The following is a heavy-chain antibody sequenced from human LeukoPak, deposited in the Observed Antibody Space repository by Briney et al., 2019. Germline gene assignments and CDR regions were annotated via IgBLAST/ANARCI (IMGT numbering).Heavy chain of an antibody. CDR1: GFTFSSHG. V-gene: IGHV3-33*01. Sequence: GRSLRLSCATSGFTFSSHGFYWVRQAPGKGLEWVAVIWYDGSKKYYADYVKGRSTISRDNSKNTLYLEMNSLRAEATAVYYCARDVSYNSLDYWGQGTLVTVSS. CDR3: ARDVSYNSLDY. D-gene: IGHD6-13*01. J-gene: IGHJ4*02. CDR2: IWYDGSKK.